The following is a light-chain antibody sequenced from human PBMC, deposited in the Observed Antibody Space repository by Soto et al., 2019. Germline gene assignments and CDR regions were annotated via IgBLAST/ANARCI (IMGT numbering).Light chain of an antibody. CDR2: GAS. J-gene: IGKJ1*01. CDR3: QQYGSSPWT. Sequence: DIVLSQSPGTLSLSPGERATLSCRASQSVSSSYLAWYQQKPGQAPRLLIYGASSRATGIPDRFSGSGSGTDFTLTISRLEPEDFAVYYCQQYGSSPWTFAQGTKVAIK. CDR1: QSVSSSY. V-gene: IGKV3-20*01.